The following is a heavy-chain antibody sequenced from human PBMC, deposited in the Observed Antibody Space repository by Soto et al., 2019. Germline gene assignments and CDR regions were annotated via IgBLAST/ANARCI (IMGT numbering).Heavy chain of an antibody. V-gene: IGHV3-11*01. CDR2: ISSSGSTI. Sequence: GGSLRLSCAASGFTFSDYYMSWIRQAPGKGLEWVSYISSSGSTIYYADSVKGRFTISRDNAKNSLYLQMNSLRAEDTAVYYCASPTGVPSCSGGSCYSPDETIEGDYWGQGTLVTVSS. CDR1: GFTFSDYY. CDR3: ASPTGVPSCSGGSCYSPDETIEGDY. D-gene: IGHD2-15*01. J-gene: IGHJ4*02.